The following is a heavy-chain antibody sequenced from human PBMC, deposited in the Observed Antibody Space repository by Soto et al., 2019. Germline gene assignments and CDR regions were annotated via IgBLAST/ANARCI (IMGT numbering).Heavy chain of an antibody. CDR2: IWYDGSNK. D-gene: IGHD3-22*01. CDR1: GFTFSSYG. Sequence: QVQLVESGGGVVQPGRSLRLSCAASGFTFSSYGMHWVRQAPGKGLEWVAVIWYDGSNKYYADSVKGRFTISRDNSKNPLYLQMNSLRAEDTAVYYCARDAYYYDSSGYYFPGYFDYWGQGTLVTVSS. CDR3: ARDAYYYDSSGYYFPGYFDY. V-gene: IGHV3-33*01. J-gene: IGHJ4*02.